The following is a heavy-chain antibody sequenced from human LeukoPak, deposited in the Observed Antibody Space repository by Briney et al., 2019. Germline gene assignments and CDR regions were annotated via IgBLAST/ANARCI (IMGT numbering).Heavy chain of an antibody. V-gene: IGHV4-34*01. Sequence: SETLSLTCAVYGGSFSGYYWSWIRQPPGKGPEWIGEINHSGSTNYNPSLKSRVTISVDTSKNQFSLKLSSVTAADTAVYYCARVRSWYPTRHDAFDIWGQGTMVTVSS. CDR3: ARVRSWYPTRHDAFDI. J-gene: IGHJ3*02. D-gene: IGHD6-13*01. CDR2: INHSGST. CDR1: GGSFSGYY.